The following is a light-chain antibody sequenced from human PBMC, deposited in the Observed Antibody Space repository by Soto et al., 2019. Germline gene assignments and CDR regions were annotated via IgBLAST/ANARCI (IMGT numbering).Light chain of an antibody. J-gene: IGKJ1*01. Sequence: DYPVTQSPSTLSASVGDRVTITCRARQNIYTWLAWYQQKPGIAPKILIHKASTLESGVPSRFSGSGYGTEFTLTISGLQPEDSATYDCQQYERYSTFGQGTKVEIK. CDR1: QNIYTW. CDR2: KAS. V-gene: IGKV1-5*03. CDR3: QQYERYST.